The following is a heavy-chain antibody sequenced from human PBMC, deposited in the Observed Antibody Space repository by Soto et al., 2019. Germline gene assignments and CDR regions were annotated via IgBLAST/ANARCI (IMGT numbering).Heavy chain of an antibody. CDR3: ARGDALNWFDP. V-gene: IGHV4-61*01. CDR2: ISYTGST. J-gene: IGHJ5*02. Sequence: QVQLQESGPGLVKPSETLSLTCSLSGGSVSSGTFYWTWIRQPPGAGLEWLGYISYTGSTNYNPSLKSRVTISPDTSENLFSLKLTSVTAADTAVYYCARGDALNWFDPWGQGTLVTVS. CDR1: GGSVSSGTFY.